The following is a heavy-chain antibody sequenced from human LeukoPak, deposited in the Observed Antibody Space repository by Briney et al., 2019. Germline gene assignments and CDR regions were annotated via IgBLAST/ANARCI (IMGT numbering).Heavy chain of an antibody. Sequence: GGSLRLSCAASGFTFSSYAMSWVRQAPGKGLEWVSAISGSGGSTYYADSVKGRFTISRDNSKNTLYRQMNSLRAEDTAVYYCAKAGRWYGDAHPIYYYYYGMDVWGQGTTVTVSS. J-gene: IGHJ6*02. CDR2: ISGSGGST. CDR1: GFTFSSYA. V-gene: IGHV3-23*01. CDR3: AKAGRWYGDAHPIYYYYYGMDV. D-gene: IGHD4-17*01.